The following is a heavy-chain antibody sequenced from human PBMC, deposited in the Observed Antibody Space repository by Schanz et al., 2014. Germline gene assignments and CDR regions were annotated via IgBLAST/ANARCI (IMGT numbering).Heavy chain of an antibody. CDR3: ARGGGPEDVFDI. CDR1: GYTFTSYG. J-gene: IGHJ3*02. Sequence: QVQLVQSGAEVKKPGASVKVSCKASGYTFTSYGINWVRQAPGQGLEWMGWINGYNGHTLYAQKFQGRVTMTTDTSTSTSYMELTSLRFDDTAVYYCARGGGPEDVFDIWGQGTTVTVSS. V-gene: IGHV1-18*01. D-gene: IGHD5-12*01. CDR2: INGYNGHT.